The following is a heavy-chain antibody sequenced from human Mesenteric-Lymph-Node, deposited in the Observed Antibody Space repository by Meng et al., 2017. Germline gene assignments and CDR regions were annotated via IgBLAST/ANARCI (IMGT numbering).Heavy chain of an antibody. V-gene: IGHV3-9*01. J-gene: IGHJ4*02. CDR1: GFTFDDYA. D-gene: IGHD3-16*01. Sequence: SLKISCAASGFTFDDYAMHWVRQAPGKGLEWVSGISWNSGSIGYADSVKGRFTIFRDNARDSLYLQMNSLRAEDTGVYYCVRDDSEDVLYGDHWGRGTQVTVSS. CDR2: ISWNSGSI. CDR3: VRDDSEDVLYGDH.